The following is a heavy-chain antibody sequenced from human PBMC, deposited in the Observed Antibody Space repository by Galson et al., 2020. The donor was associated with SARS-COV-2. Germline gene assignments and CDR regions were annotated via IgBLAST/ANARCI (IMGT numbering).Heavy chain of an antibody. CDR3: ARAEGGLLWFGESHYYYYGMDV. V-gene: IGHV4-34*01. Sequence: SETLSLTCAVYGGSFSGYYWSWIRQPPGKGLEWIGEINHSGSTNYNPSLKSRVTISVDTSKNQFSLKLSSMTAADTAVYYCARAEGGLLWFGESHYYYYGMDVWGQGTTVTVSS. CDR2: INHSGST. D-gene: IGHD3-10*01. CDR1: GGSFSGYY. J-gene: IGHJ6*02.